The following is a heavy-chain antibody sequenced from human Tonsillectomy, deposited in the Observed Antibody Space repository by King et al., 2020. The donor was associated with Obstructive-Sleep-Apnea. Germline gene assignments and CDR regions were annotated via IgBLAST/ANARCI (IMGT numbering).Heavy chain of an antibody. V-gene: IGHV1-8*01. CDR1: GYTFTTYD. CDR3: ARGSRSFDY. CDR2: MNPSSGTT. J-gene: IGHJ4*02. Sequence: LVESGAEVKKPGASVKVSCKASGYTFTTYDINRVRQATGQGLDWMGWMNPSSGTTGYAQKFQGRVTMTRNTSISTAYMELSSLRSEDTAVYYCARGSRSFDYWGQGTLVTVSS.